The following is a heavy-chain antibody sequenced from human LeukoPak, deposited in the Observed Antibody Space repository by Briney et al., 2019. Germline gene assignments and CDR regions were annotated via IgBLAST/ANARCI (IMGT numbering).Heavy chain of an antibody. CDR3: AREEMSGTSSHYYGMDV. J-gene: IGHJ6*02. V-gene: IGHV1-69*01. CDR1: GGTFISYA. Sequence: ASVKVSCKASGGTFISYAISWVRQAPGQGLEWMGGIIPIFGTANYAQKFQGRVTITADESTSTAYMELSSLRSEDTAVYYCAREEMSGTSSHYYGMDVWGQGTTVTVSS. CDR2: IIPIFGTA. D-gene: IGHD2-2*01.